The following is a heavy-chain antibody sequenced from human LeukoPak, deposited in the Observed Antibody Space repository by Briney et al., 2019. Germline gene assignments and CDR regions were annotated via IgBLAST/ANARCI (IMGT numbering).Heavy chain of an antibody. V-gene: IGHV3-7*01. CDR1: GFTFIHYW. D-gene: IGHD6-6*01. J-gene: IGHJ4*02. CDR2: IKEDGSVK. Sequence: PGGSLRLSCAASGFTFIHYWMSWVRQAPGKGLDWVANIKEDGSVKYYADSVKGRFTISRDNAKNSLYLQMNSLSAEDTAVYYCARIGYSSSSFDYWGQGTLVTVSS. CDR3: ARIGYSSSSFDY.